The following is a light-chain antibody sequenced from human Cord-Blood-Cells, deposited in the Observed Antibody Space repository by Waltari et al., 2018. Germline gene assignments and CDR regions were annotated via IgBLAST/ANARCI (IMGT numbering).Light chain of an antibody. Sequence: DIQLTQSPSFLSASVGVRVTITCRASQGISSYLAWYQQKPGKAPKLLIYAASTLQSGVPSRFSGSGSGTEFTLTISSLQPEDFATDDCQQLNSYPYSFGQGAKLEIK. CDR1: QGISSY. J-gene: IGKJ2*03. V-gene: IGKV1-9*01. CDR3: QQLNSYPYS. CDR2: AAS.